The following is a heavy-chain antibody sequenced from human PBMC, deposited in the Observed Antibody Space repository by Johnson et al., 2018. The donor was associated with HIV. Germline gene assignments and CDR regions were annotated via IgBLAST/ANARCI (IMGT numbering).Heavy chain of an antibody. D-gene: IGHD1-1*01. J-gene: IGHJ3*02. V-gene: IGHV3-20*04. CDR3: ANPTGSDAFDI. CDR2: INWNGGNT. Sequence: VQLLESGGGVVRPGGSLRLSCTASGFTFDDYGMSWVRQAPGKGLEWVSYINWNGGNTGYADSVKGRFTISRDNSKNTLYLQMNSLRAEDTAVYYCANPTGSDAFDIWGQGTMVTVSS. CDR1: GFTFDDYG.